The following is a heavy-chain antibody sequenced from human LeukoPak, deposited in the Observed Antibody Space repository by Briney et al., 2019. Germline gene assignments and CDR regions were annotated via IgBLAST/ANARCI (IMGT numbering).Heavy chain of an antibody. CDR3: APFGTYRWIPNFDY. D-gene: IGHD3-16*01. V-gene: IGHV1-2*02. CDR1: GYTFTGYY. J-gene: IGHJ4*02. Sequence: ASVKVSCKASGYTFTGYYMHWVRQAPGQGLEWMGWINPNSGGTNYAQKFQGGVTMTRDTSISTAYMELSRLRSDDTAVYYCAPFGTYRWIPNFDYWGQGTLVTVSS. CDR2: INPNSGGT.